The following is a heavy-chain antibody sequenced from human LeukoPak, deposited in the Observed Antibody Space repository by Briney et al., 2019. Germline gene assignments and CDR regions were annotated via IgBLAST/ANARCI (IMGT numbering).Heavy chain of an antibody. J-gene: IGHJ6*02. Sequence: ASVKVSCKASGYTFTSYGISWVRQAPGQGLEWMGWISAYNGNTNYAQKLQGRVTMTTDTSATTAYMELSSPRSEDTAVYYCARGTGCTGGSCSYYGVDVWGQGTTVTVSS. CDR1: GYTFTSYG. V-gene: IGHV1-18*01. D-gene: IGHD2-15*01. CDR3: ARGTGCTGGSCSYYGVDV. CDR2: ISAYNGNT.